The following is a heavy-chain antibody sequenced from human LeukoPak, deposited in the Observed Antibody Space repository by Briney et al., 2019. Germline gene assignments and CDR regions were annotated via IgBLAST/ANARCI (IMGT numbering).Heavy chain of an antibody. CDR1: GFTFSSYS. CDR2: ISSSSSTI. V-gene: IGHV3-48*01. J-gene: IGHJ4*02. Sequence: GGSLRLSCAASGFTFSSYSMNWVRQAPGKGLEWVSYISSSSSTIYYADSVKGRFTISRDNSKNTLYLQMNSLRAEDTAVYYCAKDAGYSSGWPKYYFDYWGQGTLVTVSS. D-gene: IGHD6-19*01. CDR3: AKDAGYSSGWPKYYFDY.